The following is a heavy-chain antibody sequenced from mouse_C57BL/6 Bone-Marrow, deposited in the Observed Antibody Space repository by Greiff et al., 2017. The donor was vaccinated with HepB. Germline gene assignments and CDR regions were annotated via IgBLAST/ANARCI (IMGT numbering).Heavy chain of an antibody. D-gene: IGHD1-1*01. J-gene: IGHJ2*01. Sequence: EVQGVESGGGLVQPGGSMKLSCVASGFTFSNYWMNWVRQSPEKGLEWVAQIRLKSDNYATHYAESVKGRFTISRDDSKSSVYLQMNNLRAEDTGIYYCTVPPSYYGSSWWYFDYWGQGTTLTVSS. CDR2: IRLKSDNYAT. CDR1: GFTFSNYW. CDR3: TVPPSYYGSSWWYFDY. V-gene: IGHV6-3*01.